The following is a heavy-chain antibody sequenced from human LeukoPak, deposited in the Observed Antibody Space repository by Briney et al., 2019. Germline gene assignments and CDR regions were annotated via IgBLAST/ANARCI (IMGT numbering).Heavy chain of an antibody. J-gene: IGHJ4*02. CDR1: GGSFSGYY. CDR3: ARVLGYSSGWYYFDY. D-gene: IGHD6-19*01. V-gene: IGHV4-34*01. CDR2: INHSGST. Sequence: SETLSLTCAVYGGSFSGYYWSWIRQPPGKGLEWIGEINHSGSTNYNPSLKSRVTISVDTPKNQFSLKLSSVTAADTAVYYCARVLGYSSGWYYFDYWGQGTLVTVSS.